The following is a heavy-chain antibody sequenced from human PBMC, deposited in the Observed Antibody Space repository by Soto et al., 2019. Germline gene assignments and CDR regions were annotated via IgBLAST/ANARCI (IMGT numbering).Heavy chain of an antibody. D-gene: IGHD1-7*01. J-gene: IGHJ5*02. Sequence: QVQLQQWGAGLLKPSETLSLTCAVYGGSFSGYYWSWIRQPPGKGLVWIGRVNHAGSATYSPSLNSRAAISVDTSKNQFSLRLSSVTAADTAIYYCARAFRGRTSTWYDNWGQGTLVTVSS. CDR3: ARAFRGRTSTWYDN. CDR2: VNHAGSA. CDR1: GGSFSGYY. V-gene: IGHV4-34*01.